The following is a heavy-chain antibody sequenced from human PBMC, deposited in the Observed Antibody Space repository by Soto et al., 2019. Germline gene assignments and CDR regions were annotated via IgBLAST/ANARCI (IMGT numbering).Heavy chain of an antibody. D-gene: IGHD6-13*01. CDR2: ITQSGDST. Sequence: GGSLRLSCAASGFTFNNYAMSWVRQAPGKWREWVSGITQSGDSTSYADSVKGLFTVSRDNSKNTLYLQMNSLRAEDTAVYYCAQDLSSTWAFTPPPEYWGQGTLVTVSS. J-gene: IGHJ4*02. CDR1: GFTFNNYA. V-gene: IGHV3-23*01. CDR3: AQDLSSTWAFTPPPEY.